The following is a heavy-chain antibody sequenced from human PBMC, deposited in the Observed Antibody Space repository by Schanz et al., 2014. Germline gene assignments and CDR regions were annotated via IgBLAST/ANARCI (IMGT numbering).Heavy chain of an antibody. D-gene: IGHD3-16*01. CDR3: ARHGGYYDVLNSFDI. CDR2: VYFSGTT. CDR1: GGSISSGESY. V-gene: IGHV4-39*01. Sequence: QLQLPESGPGLVKPSETLSLTCTVSGGSISSGESYWGWIRQSPEEGLQYIGSVYFSGTTAYSPSLKGRVTISVDTSKNQFSLMLTSVTAADTAVYFCARHGGYYDVLNSFDIWGQGTLVTVSS. J-gene: IGHJ5*02.